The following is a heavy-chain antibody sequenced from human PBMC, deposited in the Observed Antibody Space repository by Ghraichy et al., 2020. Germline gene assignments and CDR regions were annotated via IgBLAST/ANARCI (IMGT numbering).Heavy chain of an antibody. CDR1: GYSISSGYY. D-gene: IGHD2-2*01. CDR2: IYHSGST. Sequence: SQTLSLTCAVSGYSISSGYYWGWIRQPPGKGLEWIGSIYHSGSTYYNPSLKSRVTISVDTSKNQFSLKLSSVTAADTAVYYCARDRGGYCSSTSCYAWSYYYYYGMDVWGQGTTVTVSS. V-gene: IGHV4-38-2*02. J-gene: IGHJ6*02. CDR3: ARDRGGYCSSTSCYAWSYYYYYGMDV.